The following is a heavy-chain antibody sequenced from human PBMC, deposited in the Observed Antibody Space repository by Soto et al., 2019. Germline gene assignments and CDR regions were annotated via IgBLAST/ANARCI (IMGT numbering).Heavy chain of an antibody. J-gene: IGHJ6*02. CDR3: AWGGPAPYTYSGMAV. V-gene: IGHV1-18*01. Sequence: QVQLVQSGGEVKKPGASVKVSCKTSGYSFTTYGISWVRQAPGQGLEWMGWISAYNGNTNYAQKLQGRVTMTTDTHTSTGYVELRSLRSADTAVYSCAWGGPAPYTYSGMAVWGQGSTVHVSS. CDR2: ISAYNGNT. CDR1: GYSFTTYG. D-gene: IGHD2-2*02.